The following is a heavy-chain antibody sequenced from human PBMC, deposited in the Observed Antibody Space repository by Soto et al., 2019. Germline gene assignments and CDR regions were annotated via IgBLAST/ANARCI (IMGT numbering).Heavy chain of an antibody. CDR3: AKVPRKYQLLYVFPFDY. D-gene: IGHD2-2*01. J-gene: IGHJ4*02. V-gene: IGHV3-23*01. Sequence: GGSLRLSCAASGFTFSSYAMSWVRQAPGKGLEWVSAISGSGGSTYYADSVKGRFTISRDNSKNTLYLQMNSLRAEDTAVYYCAKVPRKYQLLYVFPFDYWGQGTLVTVSS. CDR1: GFTFSSYA. CDR2: ISGSGGST.